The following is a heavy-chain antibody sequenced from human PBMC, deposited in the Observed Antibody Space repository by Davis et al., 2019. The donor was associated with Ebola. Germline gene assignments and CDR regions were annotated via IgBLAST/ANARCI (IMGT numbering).Heavy chain of an antibody. CDR1: GYTLTELS. CDR2: ISAYNGNT. V-gene: IGHV1-18*01. Sequence: ASVKVSCKVSGYTLTELSMHWVRQAPGKGLEWMGWISAYNGNTNYAQKLQGRVTMTTDTSTSTAYMELRSLRSDDTAVYYCARDPRPGEVDYWGQGTLVTVSS. J-gene: IGHJ4*02. CDR3: ARDPRPGEVDY. D-gene: IGHD7-27*01.